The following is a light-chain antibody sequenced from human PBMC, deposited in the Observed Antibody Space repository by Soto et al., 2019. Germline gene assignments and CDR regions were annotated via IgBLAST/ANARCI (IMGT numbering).Light chain of an antibody. V-gene: IGLV1-40*01. CDR1: SSNIGAVYN. Sequence: QSVLTQPTSVSGAPGQRVTISCIGGSSNIGAVYNIHWFQQVPGTAPKLLIYDNTNRPSGVPDRFSGSNSGTSASLAITGLQAEDEADYYCQCYDSSQSASYVFGTGTKVTVL. CDR2: DNT. J-gene: IGLJ1*01. CDR3: QCYDSSQSASYV.